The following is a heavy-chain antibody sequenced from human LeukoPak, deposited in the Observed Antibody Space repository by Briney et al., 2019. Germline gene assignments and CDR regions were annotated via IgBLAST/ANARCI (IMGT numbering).Heavy chain of an antibody. J-gene: IGHJ4*02. D-gene: IGHD3-16*02. V-gene: IGHV3-53*01. CDR1: GFTVSSNY. CDR3: ARTVGFGGVIALFDY. CDR2: IYSGGST. Sequence: PGGSLRLSCAASGFTVSSNYMSWVRQAPGKGLEWVSVIYSGGSTYYADSVKGRFTISRDNSKNTLYLQMNSLRAEDTAVYYCARTVGFGGVIALFDYWGQGTLVTVSS.